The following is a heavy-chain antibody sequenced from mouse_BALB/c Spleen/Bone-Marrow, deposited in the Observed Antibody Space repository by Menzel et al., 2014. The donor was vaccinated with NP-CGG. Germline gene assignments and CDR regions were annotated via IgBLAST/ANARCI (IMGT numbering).Heavy chain of an antibody. CDR2: IRNKANGYTT. V-gene: IGHV7-3*02. CDR3: ARDRGLTYFDY. D-gene: IGHD2-4*01. CDR1: GFTFTDYY. Sequence: DVMLVESGGGLVQPGDSLRLSCATSGFTFTDYYMNWVRQPPGKALEWLGFIRNKANGYTTEYSASVKGRVTISRDNSQSILYLQMNTLRAEDSATYYCARDRGLTYFDYWGQGTTLTVSS. J-gene: IGHJ2*01.